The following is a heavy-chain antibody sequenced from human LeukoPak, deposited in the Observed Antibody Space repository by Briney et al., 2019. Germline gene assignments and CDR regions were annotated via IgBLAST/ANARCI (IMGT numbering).Heavy chain of an antibody. CDR2: IIPILGIA. Sequence: GASVKVSCKASGGTFSSYAISWVRQAPGQGLEWMGRIIPILGIANYAQKFQGRVTITADKSTSTAYMELSSLRSEDTAVYYCARNDDSRGYYSFDYWGQGTLVTVSS. CDR3: ARNDDSRGYYSFDY. CDR1: GGTFSSYA. J-gene: IGHJ4*02. V-gene: IGHV1-69*04. D-gene: IGHD3-22*01.